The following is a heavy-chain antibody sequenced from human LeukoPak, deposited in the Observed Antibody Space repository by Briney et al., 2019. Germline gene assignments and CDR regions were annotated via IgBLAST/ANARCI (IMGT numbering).Heavy chain of an antibody. CDR2: IYHSGST. CDR3: ARHSAIIPLAAAGPFDY. Sequence: SETLSLTCAVSGYSISSGYYWGWIRPPPGKGLEWIGSIYHSGSTYYNPSLKSRVTISGDTSKNQFSLKLSSVTAADTAVYYCARHSAIIPLAAAGPFDYWGQGTLVTVSS. J-gene: IGHJ4*02. V-gene: IGHV4-38-2*01. D-gene: IGHD6-13*01. CDR1: GYSISSGYY.